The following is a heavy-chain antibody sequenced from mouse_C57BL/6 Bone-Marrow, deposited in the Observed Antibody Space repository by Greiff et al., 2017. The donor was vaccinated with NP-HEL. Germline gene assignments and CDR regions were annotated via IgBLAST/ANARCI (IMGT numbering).Heavy chain of an antibody. V-gene: IGHV14-3*01. D-gene: IGHD1-1*01. J-gene: IGHJ3*01. Sequence: VQLQQSVAELVRPGASVKLSCTASGFNIKNTYMHWVKQRPEQGLEWIGRIDPANGNTKYAPKFQGTATITADTSSNTAYLQLSSLTSEDTAIYYFASFYYYGSKGFAYWGQGTLVTVSA. CDR1: GFNIKNTY. CDR3: ASFYYYGSKGFAY. CDR2: IDPANGNT.